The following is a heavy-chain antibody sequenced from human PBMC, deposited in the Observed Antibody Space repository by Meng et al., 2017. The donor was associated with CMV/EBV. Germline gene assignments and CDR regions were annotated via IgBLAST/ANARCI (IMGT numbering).Heavy chain of an antibody. CDR3: ARTPSYSGSQRPFDY. V-gene: IGHV1-2*02. CDR2: INPNSGGT. D-gene: IGHD1-26*01. J-gene: IGHJ4*02. CDR1: GYTFTGYD. Sequence: QVQLVQSGGEVKKPGASVKVSCKASGYTFTGYDMNWVRQAPGQGLEWMGWINPNSGGTNYAQKFQGRVTMTRDTSISTAYMELSRLRSDDTAVYYCARTPSYSGSQRPFDYWGQGTLVTVSS.